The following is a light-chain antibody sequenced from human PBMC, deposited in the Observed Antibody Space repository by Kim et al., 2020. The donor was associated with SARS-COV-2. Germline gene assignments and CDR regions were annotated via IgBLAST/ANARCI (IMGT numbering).Light chain of an antibody. CDR3: QQYKSSSPLT. CDR2: KAS. J-gene: IGKJ4*01. CDR1: QSISNW. V-gene: IGKV1-5*03. Sequence: DIQMTQSPSTLSASVGDRATITCRASQSISNWLAWYQQKPGKAPKLLIYKASSVESGVPSRFSGSGSGTELTLTISSLQPDDFAAYYCQQYKSSSPLTFGGGTKVDIK.